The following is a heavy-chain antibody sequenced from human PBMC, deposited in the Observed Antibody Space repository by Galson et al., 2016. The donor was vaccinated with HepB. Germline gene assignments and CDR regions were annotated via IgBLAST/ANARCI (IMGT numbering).Heavy chain of an antibody. Sequence: SLRLSCAASGFTFTRYWMSWVRQAPGKGLEWVANINEDGSEENYVDSVRGRFTISRDNAKNSLYLQMSRLRAGDTALYYCVKEPDYDVQWGQGTRVTVSS. D-gene: IGHD3-22*01. V-gene: IGHV3-7*01. CDR2: INEDGSEE. CDR3: VKEPDYDVQ. CDR1: GFTFTRYW. J-gene: IGHJ4*02.